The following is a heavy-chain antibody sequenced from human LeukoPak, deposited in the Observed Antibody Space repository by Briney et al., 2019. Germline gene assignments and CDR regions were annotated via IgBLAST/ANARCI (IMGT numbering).Heavy chain of an antibody. V-gene: IGHV3-23*01. CDR3: AKEVRQRGNPYYFDY. Sequence: GGSLRLSCAASGFTFSSYAMSWVRQAPGKGLEWASAISGSGGSTYYADSVKGRFTISRDNSKNTLYLQMNSLRAEDTAVYYCAKEVRQRGNPYYFDYWGQGTLVIVSS. J-gene: IGHJ4*02. D-gene: IGHD6-25*01. CDR2: ISGSGGST. CDR1: GFTFSSYA.